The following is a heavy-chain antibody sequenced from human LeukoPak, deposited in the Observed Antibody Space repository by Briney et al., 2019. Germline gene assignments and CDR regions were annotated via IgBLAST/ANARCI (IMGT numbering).Heavy chain of an antibody. J-gene: IGHJ4*02. CDR2: IYYSGST. CDR3: ARSRGYDSSGYYYEVGYFDY. Sequence: SETLSLTCTVSGGSISSGDYYWGWIRQPPGKGLEWIGSIYYSGSTYYNPSLKSRVTISVDTSKNQFSLKLSSVTAADTAVYYCARSRGYDSSGYYYEVGYFDYWGQGTLVTVSS. CDR1: GGSISSGDYY. V-gene: IGHV4-39*01. D-gene: IGHD3-22*01.